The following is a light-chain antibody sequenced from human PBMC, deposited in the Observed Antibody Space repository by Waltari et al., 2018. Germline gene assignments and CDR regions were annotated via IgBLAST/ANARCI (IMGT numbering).Light chain of an antibody. CDR2: EVK. V-gene: IGLV2-14*01. CDR3: SSYTSTKIL. Sequence: SALTPPASVSGSPGQSITISCTGTINDVGTYPYFSWYQQHPGKAPKLIIFEVKNRPSGVSNRFSGSKYANTASLTISGLQAEDEADYYCSSYTSTKILFGGGTKLTVL. CDR1: INDVGTYPY. J-gene: IGLJ2*01.